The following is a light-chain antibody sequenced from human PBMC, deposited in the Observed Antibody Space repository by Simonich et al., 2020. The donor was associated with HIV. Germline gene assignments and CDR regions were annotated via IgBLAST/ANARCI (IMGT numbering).Light chain of an antibody. CDR2: WAA. V-gene: IGKV4-1*01. J-gene: IGKJ1*01. Sequence: DIVMTQSPDSLAVSLGERATINFKSSQSVLSSSNNKNSLVWYQQKPGQPPKLLIYWAATRESGVPDRFSGSGSGTDFTLTISSLQAEDVAVYDCQQYYSTPWTFGQGTKVEIK. CDR3: QQYYSTPWT. CDR1: QSVLSSSNNKNS.